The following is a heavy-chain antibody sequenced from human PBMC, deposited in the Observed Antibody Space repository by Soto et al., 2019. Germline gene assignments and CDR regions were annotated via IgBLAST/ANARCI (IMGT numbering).Heavy chain of an antibody. V-gene: IGHV3-66*01. CDR2: IYSGGGT. CDR1: GLTVSTNP. J-gene: IGHJ4*02. Sequence: EVQLVESGGGLVQPGGSLRLSCAASGLTVSTNPMSWVRQASGKGLEWVSVIYSGGGTHYGDSVKGRFTISRDKSKITVYLQMKNLRAEDTAVYYCARAGSGYWGQGTLVTVSS. CDR3: ARAGSGY.